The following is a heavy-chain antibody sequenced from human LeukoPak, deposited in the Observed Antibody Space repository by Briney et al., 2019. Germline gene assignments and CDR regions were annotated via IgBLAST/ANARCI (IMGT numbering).Heavy chain of an antibody. V-gene: IGHV3-73*01. CDR1: GFTFSGSA. CDR3: TRRLMTTVNDH. CDR2: IRSKANDHAT. D-gene: IGHD4-17*01. Sequence: PGGSLKLSCAGSGFTFSGSAMHWVRQSPGKGLEWVGRIRSKANDHATAYAASVGGRFTISRDDSENTAYLQMNSLKTEDTAIYYCTRRLMTTVNDHWGQGTLVTVSS. J-gene: IGHJ4*02.